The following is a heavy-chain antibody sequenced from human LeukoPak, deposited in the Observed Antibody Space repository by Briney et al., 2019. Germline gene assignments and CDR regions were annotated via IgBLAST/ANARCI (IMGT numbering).Heavy chain of an antibody. D-gene: IGHD2-21*02. Sequence: GRSLRLSCAASGFTFRNYGMHWVRQAPGKGLEWVAAISNDGSSEFYADSVKGRFTISRDNSKNTLDLQMSSLRAEDTAVYYCAVTLFDYWGQGTLVTVSS. J-gene: IGHJ4*02. CDR3: AVTLFDY. V-gene: IGHV3-30*03. CDR1: GFTFRNYG. CDR2: ISNDGSSE.